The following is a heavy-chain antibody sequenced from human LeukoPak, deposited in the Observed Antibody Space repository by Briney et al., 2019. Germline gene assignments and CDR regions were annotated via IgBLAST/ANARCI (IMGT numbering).Heavy chain of an antibody. CDR3: AGVAPPYYDFWSGYYTLGYFDY. D-gene: IGHD3-3*01. CDR1: GGSISSYY. J-gene: IGHJ4*02. Sequence: SETLSLTCTVSGGSISSYYWSWIRQPPGKGLEWIGYIYYSGSTNYNPSLKSRVTISVDTSKNQFPLKLSSVTAADTAVYYCAGVAPPYYDFWSGYYTLGYFDYWGQGTLVTVSS. V-gene: IGHV4-59*01. CDR2: IYYSGST.